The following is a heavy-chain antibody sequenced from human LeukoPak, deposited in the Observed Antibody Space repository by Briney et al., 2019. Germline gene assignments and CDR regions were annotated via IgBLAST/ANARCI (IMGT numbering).Heavy chain of an antibody. Sequence: PGGSLRLSCAASGFTVSSNYMSWVRQAPGKGLEWVSVIYSGGSTYYADSVKGRFTISRDNSKNTLYLQMNSLRAEDTAVYYCARDRMDRLRTFDYWGQGTLVTVSS. D-gene: IGHD2-8*01. CDR2: IYSGGST. CDR1: GFTVSSNY. J-gene: IGHJ4*02. V-gene: IGHV3-66*01. CDR3: ARDRMDRLRTFDY.